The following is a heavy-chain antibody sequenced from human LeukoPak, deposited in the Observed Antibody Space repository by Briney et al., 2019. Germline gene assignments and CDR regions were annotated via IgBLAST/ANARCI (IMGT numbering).Heavy chain of an antibody. J-gene: IGHJ4*02. Sequence: SETLSLTCTVSGDSIHSYYWSWIRQPAGKGLEWIGRLFSSGKPNYNPSLKSRVTMSVDRSKNQFFLNLTSVTAADTAVYYCARGWLQYDYWGQGTLVTVSS. CDR2: LFSSGKP. V-gene: IGHV4-4*07. CDR3: ARGWLQYDY. D-gene: IGHD5-24*01. CDR1: GDSIHSYY.